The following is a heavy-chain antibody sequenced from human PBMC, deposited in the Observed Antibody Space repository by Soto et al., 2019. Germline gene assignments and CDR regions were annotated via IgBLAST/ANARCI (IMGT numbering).Heavy chain of an antibody. CDR2: IIPIPGTA. CDR1: GGTFSSYA. Sequence: QVQLVQSGAEVKKPGSSAKVSCKASGGTFSSYAISWVRQAPGQGLEWMGGIIPIPGTANYAQKFQGRVTITADESTSTAYMELSRLRSEDTAVYYCARSQGSSTSLEIYYYYYYGMDVWGQGTTVTVSS. D-gene: IGHD2-2*01. V-gene: IGHV1-69*01. J-gene: IGHJ6*02. CDR3: ARSQGSSTSLEIYYYYYYGMDV.